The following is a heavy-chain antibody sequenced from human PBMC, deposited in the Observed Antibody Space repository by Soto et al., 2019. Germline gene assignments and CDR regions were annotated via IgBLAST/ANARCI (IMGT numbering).Heavy chain of an antibody. D-gene: IGHD1-1*01. CDR1: GGSITSHY. J-gene: IGHJ6*02. V-gene: IGHV4-59*08. CDR2: IHHSGYT. Sequence: QVQLQESGPGLVKPSETLYLTCSVSGGSITSHYCSWFRQPPGKELECIGYIHHSGYTNYNPSLKSRVTMSVDTSKNQLSLKEKAVTAADTALYYCSRQGFVQVQGLVDVWGQGTTVTVSS. CDR3: SRQGFVQVQGLVDV.